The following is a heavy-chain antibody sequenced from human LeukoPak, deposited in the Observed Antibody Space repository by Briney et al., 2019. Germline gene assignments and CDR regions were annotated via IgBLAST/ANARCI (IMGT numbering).Heavy chain of an antibody. CDR2: IWYDGSNK. J-gene: IGHJ4*02. CDR1: GVTFSSYG. CDR3: AGAVWGSYDFDY. V-gene: IGHV3-33*01. D-gene: IGHD3-16*01. Sequence: PGGSLRLSCAASGVTFSSYGMHWVRQAPGKGLEWVAVIWYDGSNKYYADSVKGRFTTSRDNSKNTLYLQMNSLRAEDTAVYYCAGAVWGSYDFDYWGQGTLVTVSS.